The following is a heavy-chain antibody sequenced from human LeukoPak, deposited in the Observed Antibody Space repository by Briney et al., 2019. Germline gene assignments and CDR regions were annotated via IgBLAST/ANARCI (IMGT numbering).Heavy chain of an antibody. CDR3: ARDGYGVPKVADY. CDR2: INHSGST. D-gene: IGHD4-17*01. J-gene: IGHJ4*02. CDR1: GGSFSGYY. V-gene: IGHV4-34*01. Sequence: KASETLSLTCAVYGGSFSGYYWSWIRQPPGKGLEWIGEINHSGSTNYNPSLKSRVTISVDTSKNQSSLKLSSVTAADTAVYYCARDGYGVPKVADYWGQGTLVTVSS.